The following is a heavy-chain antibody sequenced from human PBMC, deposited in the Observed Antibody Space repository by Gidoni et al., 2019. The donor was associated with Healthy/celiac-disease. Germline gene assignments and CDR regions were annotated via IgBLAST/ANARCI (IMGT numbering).Heavy chain of an antibody. CDR3: ARWRVLSYYYDSSGYFVY. CDR2: IYTSGST. J-gene: IGHJ4*02. D-gene: IGHD3-22*01. Sequence: QEQLQESGPGLVKPAQTLSLTCTVSGGSSSSGSKSWSWIRQPAGKGLEWIGRIYTSGSTNYNPSLKLLVTISVDTSKNQFSLKLSSVTAADTAVYYCARWRVLSYYYDSSGYFVYWGQGTLVTVSS. CDR1: GGSSSSGSKS. V-gene: IGHV4-61*02.